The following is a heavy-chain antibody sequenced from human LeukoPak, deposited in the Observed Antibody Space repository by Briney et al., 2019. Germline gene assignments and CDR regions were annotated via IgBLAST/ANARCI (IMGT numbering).Heavy chain of an antibody. J-gene: IGHJ6*04. CDR1: GGSISSYY. CDR3: ARGDFWSGPGDA. Sequence: SETLSLTCTVSGGSISSYYWSWIRQPPGKGLERIGYIYYSGSTNYNPSLKSRVTISVDTSKNQFSLKLSSVTAADTAVYYCARGDFWSGPGDAWGKGTTVTVSS. CDR2: IYYSGST. D-gene: IGHD3-3*01. V-gene: IGHV4-59*01.